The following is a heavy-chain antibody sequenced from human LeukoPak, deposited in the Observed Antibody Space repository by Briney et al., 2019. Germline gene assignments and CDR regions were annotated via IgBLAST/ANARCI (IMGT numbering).Heavy chain of an antibody. V-gene: IGHV4-30-4*08. D-gene: IGHD4-17*01. Sequence: PSETLSLTCTVSGGSVSSGSYYWSWIRQPPGKGLEWIGYIYYSGSTYYNPSLKSRVTISVDTSKNQFSLKLSSVTAADTAVYYCARGRTTVTTWYDYWGQGTLVTVSS. CDR2: IYYSGST. CDR3: ARGRTTVTTWYDY. CDR1: GGSVSSGSYY. J-gene: IGHJ4*02.